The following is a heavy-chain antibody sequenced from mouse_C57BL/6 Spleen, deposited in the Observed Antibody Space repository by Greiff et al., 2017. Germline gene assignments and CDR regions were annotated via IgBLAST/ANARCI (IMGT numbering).Heavy chain of an antibody. V-gene: IGHV3-6*01. D-gene: IGHD2-12*01. CDR1: GYSITSGYY. CDR2: ISYDGSN. CDR3: ASRGNYRLYYAMDY. Sequence: EVQVVESGPGLVKPSQSLSLTCSVTGYSITSGYYWNWIRQFPGNKLEWMGYISYDGSNNYNPSLKNRISITRDTSKNQFFLKLNSVTTEDTATYYCASRGNYRLYYAMDYGGQGTSVTVSS. J-gene: IGHJ4*01.